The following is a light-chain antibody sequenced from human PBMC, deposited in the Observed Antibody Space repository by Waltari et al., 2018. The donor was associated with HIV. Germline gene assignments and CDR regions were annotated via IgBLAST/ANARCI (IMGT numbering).Light chain of an antibody. CDR3: QTWDTGIL. Sequence: QLVLTQSPSASASLGASVKLTCTLSSGHSSYAIAWHQPQPEKGPRYLMKLNSDGSHSKGDGIPDRFSGSSSGAERYLTISSLQSEDEADYYCQTWDTGILFGGGTKLTVL. V-gene: IGLV4-69*01. CDR2: LNSDGSH. CDR1: SGHSSYA. J-gene: IGLJ2*01.